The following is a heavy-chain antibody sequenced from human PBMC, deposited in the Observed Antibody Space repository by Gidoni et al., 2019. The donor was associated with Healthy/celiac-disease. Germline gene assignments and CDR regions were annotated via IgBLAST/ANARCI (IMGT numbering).Heavy chain of an antibody. D-gene: IGHD6-19*01. CDR1: GGSISSGSYY. Sequence: QVQLQESGPGLVKPSQTLSLTCTVSGGSISSGSYYWSWIRQPAGKGLEWIGRIYTSGSTNYNPSLKSRVTISVDTSKNQFSLKLSSVTAADTAVYYCARGTPVAGTDYWGQGTLVTVSS. V-gene: IGHV4-61*02. J-gene: IGHJ4*02. CDR3: ARGTPVAGTDY. CDR2: IYTSGST.